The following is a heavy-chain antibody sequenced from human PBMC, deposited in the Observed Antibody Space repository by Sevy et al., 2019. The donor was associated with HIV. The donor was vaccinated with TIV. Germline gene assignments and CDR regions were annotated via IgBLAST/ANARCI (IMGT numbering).Heavy chain of an antibody. CDR1: GSTFSRYD. D-gene: IGHD1-26*01. J-gene: IGHJ3*02. CDR2: MGTAGDT. CDR3: ARGTRYSGSYYLGDDAFDI. V-gene: IGHV3-13*01. Sequence: GGSLRLSCAASGSTFSRYDMHWVRQATGKGLEWVSSMGTAGDTYYPGSVKGRFTISRENAKKSLYLQMNSLRAGDTAVYYCARGTRYSGSYYLGDDAFDIWGQGTMVTVSS.